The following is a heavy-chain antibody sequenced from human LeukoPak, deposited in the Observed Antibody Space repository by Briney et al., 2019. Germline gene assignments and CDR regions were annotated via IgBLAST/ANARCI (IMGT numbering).Heavy chain of an antibody. Sequence: GGSLRLSCAASGFTFSNDYMSWVRQAPGKGLEWVSLIYSGGNTYYADSVKGRFTISRDNSKDTLYLQMNSLRVEDMAVYYCARGMGTSWSHGPWGQGTLVTVSS. J-gene: IGHJ5*02. V-gene: IGHV3-53*01. CDR3: ARGMGTSWSHGP. CDR1: GFTFSNDY. CDR2: IYSGGNT. D-gene: IGHD6-13*01.